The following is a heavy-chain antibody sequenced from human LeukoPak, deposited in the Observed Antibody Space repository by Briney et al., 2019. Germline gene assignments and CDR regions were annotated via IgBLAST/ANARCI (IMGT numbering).Heavy chain of an antibody. J-gene: IGHJ4*02. V-gene: IGHV4-59*01. CDR2: LYYNGRT. D-gene: IGHD1-1*01. CDR1: GGSISTYY. Sequence: SETLSLTCTVSGGSISTYYWSWIRQPPGKGLEWIGYLYYNGRTNYNPSLKSRVTLSLDTSKNQFSLKLSSVTAADTAVYYCATGAREPNFYFDYWGQGTLVTVSS. CDR3: ATGAREPNFYFDY.